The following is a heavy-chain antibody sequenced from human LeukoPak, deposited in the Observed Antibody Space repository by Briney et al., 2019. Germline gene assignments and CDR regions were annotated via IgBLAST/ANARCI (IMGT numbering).Heavy chain of an antibody. J-gene: IGHJ3*02. V-gene: IGHV3-69-1*01. CDR1: GFTFSDYY. D-gene: IGHD6-19*01. CDR2: IYPHGDP. Sequence: PGGSLRLSCAASGFTFSDYYMSWIRQAPGKGLEWVSAIYPHGDPHYTDSVKGRFTISRDNSKNSLYMQMETLRAEDTALYYCARAKLEPAGTGAFDIWGPGTVVTVSS. CDR3: ARAKLEPAGTGAFDI.